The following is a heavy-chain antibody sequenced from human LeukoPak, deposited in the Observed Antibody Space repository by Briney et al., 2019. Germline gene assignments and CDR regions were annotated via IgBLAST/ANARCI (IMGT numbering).Heavy chain of an antibody. CDR3: ARFHDIVVVPAAIGWFDP. CDR2: IYYSGST. J-gene: IGHJ5*02. CDR1: GGSISSYY. V-gene: IGHV4-59*01. D-gene: IGHD2-2*02. Sequence: SETLSLTCTVSGGSISSYYWSWIRPPPGKGLEWIGYIYYSGSTNYNPSLKSRVTISVDTSKNQFSLKLSSVTAADTAVYYCARFHDIVVVPAAIGWFDPWGQGTLVTVSS.